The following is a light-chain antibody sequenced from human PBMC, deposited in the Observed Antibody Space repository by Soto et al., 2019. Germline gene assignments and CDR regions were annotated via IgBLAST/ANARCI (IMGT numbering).Light chain of an antibody. Sequence: QSALTQPASVSGSPGQSVTISCSGSSSDVGAYNYVSWYQRHPGKAPKLMIYDVTNRPSGVSTRFSGSKSGNTASLTISGLQAEDEADYFCSSYTSSSTVVFGGGTKLTV. CDR1: SSDVGAYNY. V-gene: IGLV2-14*01. CDR2: DVT. J-gene: IGLJ3*02. CDR3: SSYTSSSTVV.